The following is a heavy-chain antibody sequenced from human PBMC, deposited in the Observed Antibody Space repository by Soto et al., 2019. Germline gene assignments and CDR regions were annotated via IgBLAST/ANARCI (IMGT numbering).Heavy chain of an antibody. V-gene: IGHV3-23*01. Sequence: GGSLRLSCAASGFTFSSYAMSWVRQAPGKGLEWVSGISGSGGSTYYADSVKGRFTISRDNSNNMLYLEMNRLRAEDTAIYYCTRGYCSSYSCYGAAMDVWGQGTTVTVS. CDR1: GFTFSSYA. CDR3: TRGYCSSYSCYGAAMDV. CDR2: ISGSGGST. D-gene: IGHD2-2*01. J-gene: IGHJ6*02.